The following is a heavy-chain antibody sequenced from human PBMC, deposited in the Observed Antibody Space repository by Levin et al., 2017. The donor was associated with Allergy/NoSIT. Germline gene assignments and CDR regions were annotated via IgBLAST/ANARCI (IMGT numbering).Heavy chain of an antibody. J-gene: IGHJ5*02. D-gene: IGHD2-2*02. CDR1: GFTFSSYA. Sequence: GGSLRLFCAASGFTFSSYAMSWVRQAPGKGLEWVSAISGSGGSTYYADSVKGRFTISRDNSKNTLYLQMNSLRAEDTAVYYCAKGGYCSSTSCYRDNWFDPWGQGTLVTVSS. CDR2: ISGSGGST. V-gene: IGHV3-23*01. CDR3: AKGGYCSSTSCYRDNWFDP.